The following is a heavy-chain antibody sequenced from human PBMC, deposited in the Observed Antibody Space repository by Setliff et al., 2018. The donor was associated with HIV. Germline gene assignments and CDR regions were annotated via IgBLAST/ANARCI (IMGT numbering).Heavy chain of an antibody. CDR3: TRDGGEY. CDR1: GFTFSSYA. Sequence: PGGSLRLSCAASGFTFSSYAMSWVRQAPGKGLEWVANIKQDGSEKYYVDSVKGRFTISRDNAENSVYLQMNGLRVDDTALYYCTRDGGEYWGEGTLVTVSS. CDR2: IKQDGSEK. D-gene: IGHD3-16*01. J-gene: IGHJ4*02. V-gene: IGHV3-7*03.